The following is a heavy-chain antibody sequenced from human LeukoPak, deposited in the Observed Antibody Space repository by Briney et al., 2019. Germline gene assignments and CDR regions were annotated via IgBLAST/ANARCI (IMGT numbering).Heavy chain of an antibody. CDR3: ARTLYYYGPYDY. D-gene: IGHD3-10*01. CDR2: IYENGGTT. Sequence: GGSLRLSCVGSGFTFRSHAMSWVRQAPEKGLEFVSGIYENGGTTYYADSVKGRFTISRDNSKNTLYLQMNSLRAEDTAVYYCARTLYYYGPYDYWGQGTLVTVSS. J-gene: IGHJ4*02. CDR1: GFTFRSHA. V-gene: IGHV3-23*01.